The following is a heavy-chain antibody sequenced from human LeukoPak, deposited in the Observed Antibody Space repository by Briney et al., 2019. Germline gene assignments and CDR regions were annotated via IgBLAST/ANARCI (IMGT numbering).Heavy chain of an antibody. CDR2: INHSGST. CDR1: DGPFRGYY. Sequence: SETLSLTCAVYDGPFRGYYWNWIRQPPGKGLDWIGEINHSGSTNYNPSLKSRVTISIDTSKNQFSLKLNSVTAADRAVYYCARGPGSGSHFAWFDSWGQGIQVTVSS. J-gene: IGHJ5*01. V-gene: IGHV4-34*01. D-gene: IGHD3-10*01. CDR3: ARGPGSGSHFAWFDS.